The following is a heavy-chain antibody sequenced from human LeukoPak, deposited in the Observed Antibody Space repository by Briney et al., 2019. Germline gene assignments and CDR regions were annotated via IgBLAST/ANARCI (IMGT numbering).Heavy chain of an antibody. D-gene: IGHD6-19*01. CDR1: GYTFTSYY. V-gene: IGHV1-24*01. J-gene: IGHJ4*02. Sequence: ASVTVSCKASGYTFTSYYMHWVRQAPGQGLEWMGGFDPEDGETIYAQKFQGRVTMTEDTSTDTAYMELSSLRSEDTAVYYCATDLLSSGWPRPDSWGQGTLVTVSS. CDR2: FDPEDGET. CDR3: ATDLLSSGWPRPDS.